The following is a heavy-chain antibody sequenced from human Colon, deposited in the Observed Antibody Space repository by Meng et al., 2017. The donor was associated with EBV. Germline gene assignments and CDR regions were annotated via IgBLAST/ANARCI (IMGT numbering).Heavy chain of an antibody. CDR2: IYHYGGT. V-gene: IGHV4-4*02. J-gene: IGHJ4*02. CDR1: GGASTERNS. Sequence: QLQASGPGAVKSSGTVSLTCAVYGGASTERNSWSWVRQPPGKGLVWIGEIYHYGGTNYNPSLKSRVTISVDKSKNQISLKLTSVTAADTAVYYCARWAFIDSYGFDHWGQGTLVTVSS. D-gene: IGHD5-18*01. CDR3: ARWAFIDSYGFDH.